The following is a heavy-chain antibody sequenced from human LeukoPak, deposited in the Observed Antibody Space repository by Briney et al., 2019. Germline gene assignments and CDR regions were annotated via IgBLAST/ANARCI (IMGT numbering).Heavy chain of an antibody. V-gene: IGHV4-4*02. CDR2: IYHSGST. CDR3: ARDSRGGSGYSFDY. J-gene: IGHJ4*02. CDR1: GGSITSGNW. D-gene: IGHD3-22*01. Sequence: SETLSLTCAVSGGSITSGNWWSWVRQPPGKGLEWIGEIYHSGSTNYNPSLKSRVTISVDKSKNQFSLKLSSVTAADTAVYYCARDSRGGSGYSFDYWGQGTLVTVSS.